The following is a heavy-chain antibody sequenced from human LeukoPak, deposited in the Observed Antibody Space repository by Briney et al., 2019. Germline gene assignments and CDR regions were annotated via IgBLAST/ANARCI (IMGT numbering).Heavy chain of an antibody. V-gene: IGHV4-31*03. D-gene: IGHD2-21*02. J-gene: IGHJ4*02. CDR1: GGSISSPGSY. CDR3: VSGGAYCGADCYLPAFDY. Sequence: PSETLSLTCTVSGGSISSPGSYWSWIRQHPGKGLEWIGYIYYSGNTYHNPSLKSRVTISVDTSRNQFSLKLSSVTAADTAVYYCVSGGAYCGADCYLPAFDYWGQGTLVTVSS. CDR2: IYYSGNT.